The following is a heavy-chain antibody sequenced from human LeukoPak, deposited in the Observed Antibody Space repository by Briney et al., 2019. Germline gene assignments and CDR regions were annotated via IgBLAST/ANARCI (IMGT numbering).Heavy chain of an antibody. V-gene: IGHV3-23*01. J-gene: IGHJ4*02. D-gene: IGHD4-11*01. CDR1: GFTFSSYA. CDR2: ISGSGGST. CDR3: AKDPLTTVTTEFDY. Sequence: GGSLRLSCAASGFTFSSYAMSWVRQVPGKGLEWVSAISGSGGSTYYADSVKGRFTISRDNSKNTLYLQMSSLRAEDTAVYYCAKDPLTTVTTEFDYWGQGTLVTVSS.